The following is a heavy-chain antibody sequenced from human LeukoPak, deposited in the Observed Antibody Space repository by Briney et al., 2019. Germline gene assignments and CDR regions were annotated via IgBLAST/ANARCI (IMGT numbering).Heavy chain of an antibody. D-gene: IGHD6-13*01. CDR3: AREARSSSWYYPYYYYYMDV. Sequence: GGTLRLSCAASGFTFSSYGMSWVRQAPGKGLEWVSLISGSGGRAYYADSVKGRFTISRDNSKNTLYLQMNSLRAEDTAVYYCAREARSSSWYYPYYYYYMDVWGKGTTVTVSS. V-gene: IGHV3-23*01. J-gene: IGHJ6*03. CDR2: ISGSGGRA. CDR1: GFTFSSYG.